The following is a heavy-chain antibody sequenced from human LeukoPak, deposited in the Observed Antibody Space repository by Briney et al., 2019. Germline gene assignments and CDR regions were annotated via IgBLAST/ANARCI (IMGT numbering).Heavy chain of an antibody. CDR1: GYTFTGYY. D-gene: IGHD3-3*01. J-gene: IGHJ4*02. CDR3: ARDYTIFGVVPEYYFDY. Sequence: ASVKVSFKASGYTFTGYYMHWVRQAPGQGREWMGWINPNSGGTNYAQKFQGRVTMTRDTSISTAYMELSRLRSDDTAVYYCARDYTIFGVVPEYYFDYWGQGTLVTVSS. CDR2: INPNSGGT. V-gene: IGHV1-2*02.